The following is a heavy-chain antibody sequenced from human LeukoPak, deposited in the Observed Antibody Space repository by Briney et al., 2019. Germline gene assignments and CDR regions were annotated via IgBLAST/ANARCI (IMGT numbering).Heavy chain of an antibody. Sequence: PSETLSLTCTVSGGSISSYYWSWIRQPPGEGLEWIGYIYYSGSTNYNPSLKSRVTISVDTSKNQFSLKLSSVTAADTAVYYCARAGFSVGWFDPWGQGTLVTVSS. CDR3: ARAGFSVGWFDP. J-gene: IGHJ5*02. CDR2: IYYSGST. CDR1: GGSISSYY. V-gene: IGHV4-59*01. D-gene: IGHD1-26*01.